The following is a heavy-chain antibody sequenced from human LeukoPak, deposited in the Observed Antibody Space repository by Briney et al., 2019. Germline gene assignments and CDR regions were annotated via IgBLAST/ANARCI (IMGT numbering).Heavy chain of an antibody. J-gene: IGHJ4*02. CDR2: ISSSSSYI. D-gene: IGHD3-9*01. CDR3: ARAGLRYFDWLLDY. V-gene: IGHV3-21*01. CDR1: GFTFSSYS. Sequence: GGSLRLSCAASGFTFSSYSMNWVRQAPGKGLEWVSSISSSSSYIYYADSVKGRFTISRDNAKNSLYLQMNGLRAEDTAVYYCARAGLRYFDWLLDYWGQGTLVTVSS.